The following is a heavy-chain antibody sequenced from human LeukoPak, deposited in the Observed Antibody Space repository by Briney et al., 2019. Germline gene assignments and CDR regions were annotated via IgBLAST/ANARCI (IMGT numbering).Heavy chain of an antibody. Sequence: SETLSLTCTVSGGSISSSSYYWGWIRQPPGKGLEWIGSIDYSGGNYFSPSIRSRVTLSVDTSKNQFSLNLISVTAADTAVYYCARGPSITIFGVVMYTWFDPWGQGTPVSVSS. J-gene: IGHJ5*02. V-gene: IGHV4-39*07. CDR1: GGSISSSSYY. CDR2: IDYSGGN. D-gene: IGHD3-3*01. CDR3: ARGPSITIFGVVMYTWFDP.